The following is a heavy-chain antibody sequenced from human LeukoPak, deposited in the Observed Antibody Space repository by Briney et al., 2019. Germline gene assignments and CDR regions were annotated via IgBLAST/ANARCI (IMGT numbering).Heavy chain of an antibody. D-gene: IGHD6-13*01. CDR2: MNPNTGKT. V-gene: IGHV1-8*01. CDR3: ARGRPGPAGAGTHDF. CDR1: GYTFTTSD. Sequence: ASVKVSCKASGYTFTTSDINWVRQATGQGLEWMGWMNPNTGKTGSAQRFQGRLTMTQNTSTSTAYLEVTGLGFEDTGIYYCARGRPGPAGAGTHDFWGQGTLITVSS. J-gene: IGHJ4*02.